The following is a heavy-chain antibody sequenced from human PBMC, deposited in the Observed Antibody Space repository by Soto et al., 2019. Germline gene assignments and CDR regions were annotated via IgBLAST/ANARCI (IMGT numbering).Heavy chain of an antibody. V-gene: IGHV4-59*01. CDR2: IYYSGST. J-gene: IGHJ4*02. CDR1: GGSISSYY. CDR3: ASLIPEYSGYDFVVDY. D-gene: IGHD5-12*01. Sequence: PSETLSLTCTVSGGSISSYYWSWIRQPPGKGLEWIGYIYYSGSTNYNPSLKSRVTISVDTSKNQFSLKLSSVTAADTAVYYCASLIPEYSGYDFVVDYWGQGTLVTVSS.